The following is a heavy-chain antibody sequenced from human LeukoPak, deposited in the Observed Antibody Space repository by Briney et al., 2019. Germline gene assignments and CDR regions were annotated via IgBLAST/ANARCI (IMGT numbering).Heavy chain of an antibody. Sequence: SETLSLTCAVYGGSFSGYYWSWIRQPPGKGLEWIGEINHSGSTNYNPSLESRVTISVDTSKNQFSLKLSSVTAADTAVYYCARSSRSSGWPEGFDYWGQGALVTVSS. D-gene: IGHD6-19*01. CDR2: INHSGST. J-gene: IGHJ4*02. CDR3: ARSSRSSGWPEGFDY. V-gene: IGHV4-34*01. CDR1: GGSFSGYY.